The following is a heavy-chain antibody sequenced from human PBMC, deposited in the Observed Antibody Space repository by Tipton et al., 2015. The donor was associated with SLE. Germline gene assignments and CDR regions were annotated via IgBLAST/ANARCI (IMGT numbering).Heavy chain of an antibody. V-gene: IGHV4-39*07. CDR1: GGSISSSSYY. J-gene: IGHJ4*02. Sequence: TLSLTCTVSGGSISSSSYYWGWIRQPPGKGLEWIGSIYYSGSTYYNPSLKSRVTISGDTSKNQFSLKLSSVTAADTAVYYCARLPKAAAARGYWGQGTLVTVSS. D-gene: IGHD6-13*01. CDR2: IYYSGST. CDR3: ARLPKAAAARGY.